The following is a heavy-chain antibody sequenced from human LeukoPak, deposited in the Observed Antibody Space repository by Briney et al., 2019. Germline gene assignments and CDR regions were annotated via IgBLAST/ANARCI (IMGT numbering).Heavy chain of an antibody. CDR2: IYYSGST. J-gene: IGHJ4*02. CDR1: GGSISRYY. V-gene: IGHV4-59*01. CDR3: ARLGYTYGPGLDY. D-gene: IGHD5-18*01. Sequence: SETLSLTCTVSGGSISRYYWSWIRQPPGKGLEWIGYIYYSGSTKYNPSLKSRVTILVDTSKTQFSLNLSSVTAADTAVYYCARLGYTYGPGLDYWGQGTLVTVSS.